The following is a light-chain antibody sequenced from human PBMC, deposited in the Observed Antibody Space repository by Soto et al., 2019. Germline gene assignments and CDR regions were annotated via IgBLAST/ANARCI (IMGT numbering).Light chain of an antibody. J-gene: IGLJ1*01. V-gene: IGLV2-14*01. Sequence: QSVLTQPASVSGSPGQSITISCTGTSSDVGGYNYVSWYQQHPGKAPKLMIYEVSNRPSGVSNRFSGSKSGNTASLTISGLQAEDAGDYYCSSYTSSTTLVFGTGTKVTVL. CDR3: SSYTSSTTLV. CDR2: EVS. CDR1: SSDVGGYNY.